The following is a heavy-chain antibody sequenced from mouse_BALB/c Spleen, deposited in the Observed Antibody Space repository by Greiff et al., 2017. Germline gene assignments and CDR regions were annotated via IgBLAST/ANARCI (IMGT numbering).Heavy chain of an antibody. CDR1: GYSITSDYA. Sequence: VQLQQSGPGLVKPSQSLSLTCTVTGYSITSDYAWNWIRQFPGNKLEWMGYISYSGSTSYHPSLKSRISITRDTSKNQFFLQLNSVTTEDTATYYCARLYYGSSNYYAMDYWGQGTSVTVSS. V-gene: IGHV3-2*02. CDR3: ARLYYGSSNYYAMDY. CDR2: ISYSGST. D-gene: IGHD1-1*01. J-gene: IGHJ4*01.